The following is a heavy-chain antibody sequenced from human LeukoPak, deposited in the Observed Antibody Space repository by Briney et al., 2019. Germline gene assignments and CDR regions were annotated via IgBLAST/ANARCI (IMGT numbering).Heavy chain of an antibody. CDR2: IQNGGDS. V-gene: IGHV4-38-2*02. D-gene: IGHD3-10*01. CDR1: GSSISNGFF. CDR3: ARHPIYGSGTSSGFDV. Sequence: PSETLSLTCNVSGSSISNGFFWAWIRQSPGKGLEWIGSIQNGGDSYYNPSLKSRTTMSVDTSKNQFSLKLTSVTAADTAVYYCARHPIYGSGTSSGFDVWGQGTMVTVSS. J-gene: IGHJ3*01.